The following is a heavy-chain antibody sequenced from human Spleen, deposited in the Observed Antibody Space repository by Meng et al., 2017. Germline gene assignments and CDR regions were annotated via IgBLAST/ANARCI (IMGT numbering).Heavy chain of an antibody. V-gene: IGHV3-21*01. CDR2: ISSSSSYI. CDR3: ARGIRKITIFPWADNYYYYGMDV. J-gene: IGHJ6*02. D-gene: IGHD3-3*01. Sequence: GESLKISCEGSGFTFSTYSMTWVRQAPGTGLEWVSSISSSSSYIYYADSVKGRFTISRDNAKTSLYLQMNSLRAEDTAVYYCARGIRKITIFPWADNYYYYGMDVWGQGTTVTVSS. CDR1: GFTFSTYS.